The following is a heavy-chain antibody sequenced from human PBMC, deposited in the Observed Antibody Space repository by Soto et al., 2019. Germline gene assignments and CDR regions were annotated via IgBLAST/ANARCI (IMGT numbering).Heavy chain of an antibody. Sequence: GGSLRLSCAASGFTFSSYWTHWVRQAPGKGLVWVSRINSDGSSTSYADSVKGRFTISRDNAKNTLYLQMNSLRAEDTAVYYCATSVGHYPTVVFDYWGQGTLVTVSS. CDR1: GFTFSSYW. V-gene: IGHV3-74*01. CDR2: INSDGSST. J-gene: IGHJ4*02. CDR3: ATSVGHYPTVVFDY. D-gene: IGHD4-17*01.